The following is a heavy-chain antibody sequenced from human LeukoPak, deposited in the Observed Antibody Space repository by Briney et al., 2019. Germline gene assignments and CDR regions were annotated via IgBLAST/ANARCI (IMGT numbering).Heavy chain of an antibody. V-gene: IGHV3-30*02. CDR2: IWPDGSKK. CDR3: AKISSSAESNFDY. Sequence: QPGGSLRLSCAASGFTLSTYAMHWVRQAPGKGLEWVAFIWPDGSKKYYADSVKGRFAISRENSKNTVYLQMNDLRPEDTALYFCAKISSSAESNFDYWGQGTLLTVSS. CDR1: GFTLSTYA. J-gene: IGHJ4*02. D-gene: IGHD6-25*01.